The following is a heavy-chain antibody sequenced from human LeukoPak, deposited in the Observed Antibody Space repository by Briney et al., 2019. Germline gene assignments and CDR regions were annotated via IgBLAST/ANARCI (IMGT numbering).Heavy chain of an antibody. CDR2: IYTSGST. V-gene: IGHV4-61*02. D-gene: IGHD4-17*01. J-gene: IGHJ6*02. Sequence: PSQTLSLTCTVSGGSISSGSYYWSWIRQPAGKGLEWIGRIYTSGSTNYNPSLKSRVTISVDTSKNQFSLKLSSVTAADTAVYYCARGDSYGEYPYYYYGMDVWGQATTVTVSS. CDR1: GGSISSGSYY. CDR3: ARGDSYGEYPYYYYGMDV.